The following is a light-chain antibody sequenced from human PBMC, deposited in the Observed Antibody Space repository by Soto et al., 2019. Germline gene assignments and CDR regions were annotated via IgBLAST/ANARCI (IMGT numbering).Light chain of an antibody. CDR3: QQRSDSPPLT. CDR2: DAY. V-gene: IGKV3-11*01. J-gene: IGKJ4*01. CDR1: QSVFGY. Sequence: EVVLTQSPATLSLSPGDRATLSCRASQSVFGYLAWYQHKPGQAPRLLIYDAYKRATGVPARFSGSGSGTDFSLIISSLEPEDFAVYYCQQRSDSPPLTFGGGTKVEIK.